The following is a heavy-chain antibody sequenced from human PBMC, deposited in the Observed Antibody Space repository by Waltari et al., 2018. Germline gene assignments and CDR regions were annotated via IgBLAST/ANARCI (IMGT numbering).Heavy chain of an antibody. D-gene: IGHD1-26*01. CDR3: ARAEVEVGATGRFDY. V-gene: IGHV4-61*02. CDR1: GGSISSGSYY. CDR2: IYTSGST. J-gene: IGHJ4*02. Sequence: QVQLQESGPGLVKPSQTLSLTCPVSGGSISSGSYYWSWIRQPAGKGLEWIGRIYTSGSTNYNPSLKSRVTISVDTSKNQFSLKLSSVTAADTAVYYCARAEVEVGATGRFDYWGQGTLVTVSS.